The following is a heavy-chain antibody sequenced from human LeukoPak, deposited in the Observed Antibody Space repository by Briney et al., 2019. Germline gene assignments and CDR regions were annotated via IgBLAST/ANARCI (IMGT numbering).Heavy chain of an antibody. CDR3: ARCRIAAAGTGRSGLDY. V-gene: IGHV3-53*05. CDR1: GFTVSSNY. J-gene: IGHJ4*02. CDR2: IYSGGST. Sequence: PGGSLRLSCAASGFTVSSNYMSWVRQAPGKGLEWVSVIYSGGSTYYADSVKGRFTIPRDNSKNTLYLQMNSLRAEDTAVYYCARCRIAAAGTGRSGLDYWGQGTLVTVSS. D-gene: IGHD6-13*01.